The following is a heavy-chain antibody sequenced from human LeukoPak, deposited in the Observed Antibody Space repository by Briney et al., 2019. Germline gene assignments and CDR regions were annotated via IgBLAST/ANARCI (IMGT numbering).Heavy chain of an antibody. CDR1: GCTFSDYY. J-gene: IGHJ4*02. CDR2: ISSSSSYT. D-gene: IGHD5-12*01. CDR3: ARVLATGGVTYYFDY. Sequence: GGSLRLSCAASGCTFSDYYMSWIRQAPGKGLEWVSYISSSSSYTNYADSVKGRFTISRDNAKNSLFLQMNSLRAEDTAVYYCARVLATGGVTYYFDYWGQGTLVTVSS. V-gene: IGHV3-11*06.